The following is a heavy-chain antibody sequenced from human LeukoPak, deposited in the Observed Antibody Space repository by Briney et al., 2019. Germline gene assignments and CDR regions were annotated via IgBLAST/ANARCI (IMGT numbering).Heavy chain of an antibody. CDR1: GFTFNTYS. CDR3: ARDPHIVVEASDRVYFLDS. V-gene: IGHV3-21*01. D-gene: IGHD2-21*01. J-gene: IGHJ4*02. CDR2: INSYGDYI. Sequence: GGSLRLSCAASGFTFNTYSMNWVRQAPGKGLEWVSSINSYGDYIYYADSVKGRFTISRDNAKNSLYLQMNSLRAGDTAVYYCARDPHIVVEASDRVYFLDSWGQGTLVTVFS.